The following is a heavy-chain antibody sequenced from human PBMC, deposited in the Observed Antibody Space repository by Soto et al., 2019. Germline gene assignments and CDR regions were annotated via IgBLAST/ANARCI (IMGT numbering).Heavy chain of an antibody. CDR1: GCPISSRPYS. D-gene: IGHD2-2*01. J-gene: IGHJ6*02. CDR3: ARLGGYCSSTSCYGYYGMDV. Sequence: SDTLSLTLTVSGCPISSRPYSWGWIRQPPGKGLEWIGTFYYSGSTNYNPSLESRVTIFVDTSKNQFSLKVSSVTAADTAVYYCARLGGYCSSTSCYGYYGMDVWGQGTTVT. V-gene: IGHV4-39*01. CDR2: FYYSGST.